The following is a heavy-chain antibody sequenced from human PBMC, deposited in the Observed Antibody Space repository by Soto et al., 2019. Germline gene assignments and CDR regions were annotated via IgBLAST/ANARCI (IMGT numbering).Heavy chain of an antibody. CDR2: ISYDGSNK. CDR3: AKDIYDSSGSL. V-gene: IGHV3-30*18. Sequence: GGSLRLSCAASGFTFSSYGMHWVRQAPGKGLEWVAVISYDGSNKYYADSVKGRFTISRDNSKNTLCLQMNSLRAEDTAVYYCAKDIYDSSGSLWGQGTLVTVSS. CDR1: GFTFSSYG. D-gene: IGHD3-22*01. J-gene: IGHJ4*02.